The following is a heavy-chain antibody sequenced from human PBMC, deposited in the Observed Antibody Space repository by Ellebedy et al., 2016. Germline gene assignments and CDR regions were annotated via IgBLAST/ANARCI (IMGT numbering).Heavy chain of an antibody. V-gene: IGHV4-39*01. CDR3: ARREYSSGWFLRGFDY. CDR1: GGSISSSSYY. J-gene: IGHJ4*02. D-gene: IGHD6-19*01. CDR2: IYYSGST. Sequence: SETLSLTCTVSGGSISSSSYYWGWIRQPPGKGLEWIGSIYYSGSTYYNPSLKSRVTISVDTSKNQFSLKLSSVTAADTAVYYCARREYSSGWFLRGFDYWGQGTLVTVSS.